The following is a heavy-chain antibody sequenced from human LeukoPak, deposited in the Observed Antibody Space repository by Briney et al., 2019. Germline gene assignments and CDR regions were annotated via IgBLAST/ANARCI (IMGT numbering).Heavy chain of an antibody. V-gene: IGHV3-74*01. CDR1: GCTFSSYW. Sequence: GGSLRLSCAASGCTFSSYWMHWVRQAPGKGLVLVSRINSDGSSTSYADSVKGRFTISRDNAKNTLYLQMNSLRAEDTAVYYCARETMWFFAPGSFDYWGQGALVTVSS. D-gene: IGHD2-21*01. CDR3: ARETMWFFAPGSFDY. J-gene: IGHJ4*02. CDR2: INSDGSST.